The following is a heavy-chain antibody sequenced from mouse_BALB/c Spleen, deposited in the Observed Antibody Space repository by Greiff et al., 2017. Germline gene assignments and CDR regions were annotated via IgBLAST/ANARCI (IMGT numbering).Heavy chain of an antibody. Sequence: VKLQQSGPGLVQPSQSLSITCTVSGFSLTSYGVHWVRQSPGKGLEWLGVIWSGGSTDYNAAFISRLSISKDNSKSQVFFKMNSLQANDTAIYYCARGYGNYGAWFAYWGQGTLVTVSA. CDR3: ARGYGNYGAWFAY. V-gene: IGHV2-2*02. CDR2: IWSGGST. CDR1: GFSLTSYG. D-gene: IGHD2-1*01. J-gene: IGHJ3*01.